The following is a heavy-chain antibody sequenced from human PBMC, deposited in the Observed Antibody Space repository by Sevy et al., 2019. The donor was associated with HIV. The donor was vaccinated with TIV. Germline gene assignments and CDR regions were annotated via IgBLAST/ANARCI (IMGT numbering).Heavy chain of an antibody. CDR1: GDSISSSAYY. Sequence: SETLSFTCSVSGDSISSSAYYWGWIRQPPGKGLEWIGSIYYSGGTYYKPSLKGRVTISVDTSKNQFSLRLTSATAADTAVYYCARHLCAKRAFDIWGQGTLVTVSS. CDR3: ARHLCAKRAFDI. J-gene: IGHJ3*02. V-gene: IGHV4-39*01. CDR2: IYYSGGT.